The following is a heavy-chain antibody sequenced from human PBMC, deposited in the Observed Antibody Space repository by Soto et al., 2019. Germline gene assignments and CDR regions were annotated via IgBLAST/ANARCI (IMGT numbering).Heavy chain of an antibody. J-gene: IGHJ6*02. V-gene: IGHV1-18*01. CDR1: GYTFTSYG. CDR3: ARSEYSGYPPPYYYYGMDV. D-gene: IGHD5-12*01. Sequence: QVQLVQSGAEVKKPGASVKVSCKASGYTFTSYGISWVRQAPGQGLEWMGWISAYNGNTNYAQKLQGRVTMTTDTSPSTAYMELRSLRSDDTAVYYWARSEYSGYPPPYYYYGMDVWGQGTTVTVSS. CDR2: ISAYNGNT.